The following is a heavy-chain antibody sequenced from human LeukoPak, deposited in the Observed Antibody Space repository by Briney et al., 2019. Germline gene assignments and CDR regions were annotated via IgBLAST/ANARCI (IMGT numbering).Heavy chain of an antibody. D-gene: IGHD2-8*01. CDR3: AKAIDCTNGVCYSDYYYYGTDV. CDR1: GFTFSSYA. V-gene: IGHV3-23*01. J-gene: IGHJ6*02. CDR2: ISGSGGST. Sequence: GASLRLSCAASGFTFSSYAMSWVRQAPGKGLEWVSAISGSGGSTYYADSVKGRFTISRDNSKNTLYLQMNSLRAEDTAVYYCAKAIDCTNGVCYSDYYYYGTDVWGQGTTVTVSS.